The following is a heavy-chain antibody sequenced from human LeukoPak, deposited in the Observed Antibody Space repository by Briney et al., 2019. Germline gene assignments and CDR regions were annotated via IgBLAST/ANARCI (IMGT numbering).Heavy chain of an antibody. CDR3: ASALLAAAGPTGGLSYGMDV. Sequence: SETLSLTCTVSGGSISSYYWSWIRRPPGKGLEWIGYIYYSGSTNYNPSLKSRVTISVDTSKNQFSLKLSSVTAADTAVYYCASALLAAAGPTGGLSYGMDVWGQGTTVTVSS. J-gene: IGHJ6*02. CDR2: IYYSGST. CDR1: GGSISSYY. D-gene: IGHD6-13*01. V-gene: IGHV4-59*08.